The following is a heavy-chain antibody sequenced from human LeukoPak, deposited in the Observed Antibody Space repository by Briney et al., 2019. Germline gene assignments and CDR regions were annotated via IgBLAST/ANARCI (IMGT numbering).Heavy chain of an antibody. CDR2: VSYSGDT. CDR3: ARGRLRSAPDN. J-gene: IGHJ4*01. Sequence: SETLSLTCSVSGGSISGYYWTWNRQPPGKGLEWIGYVSYSGDTSYNPSLKSRVTMSVDTSKNQISLNLNFVTAADTAVYYCARGRLRSAPDNWGHGTLVSVSS. D-gene: IGHD3-16*01. V-gene: IGHV4-59*01. CDR1: GGSISGYY.